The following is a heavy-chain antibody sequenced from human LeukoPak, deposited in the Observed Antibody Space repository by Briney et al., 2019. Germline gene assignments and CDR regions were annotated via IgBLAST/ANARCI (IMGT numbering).Heavy chain of an antibody. Sequence: GGSLRLSCAASGFTFSDFWMSWVRQTRGKGLEWVSAISNSGGSTYYADSVKGRFTISRDNSKNTLYLQMNSLKAEDTAVYYCAKRGVVAGGQGTLVTVSS. CDR2: ISNSGGST. CDR3: AKRGVVA. V-gene: IGHV3-23*01. J-gene: IGHJ4*02. CDR1: GFTFSDFW. D-gene: IGHD3-16*01.